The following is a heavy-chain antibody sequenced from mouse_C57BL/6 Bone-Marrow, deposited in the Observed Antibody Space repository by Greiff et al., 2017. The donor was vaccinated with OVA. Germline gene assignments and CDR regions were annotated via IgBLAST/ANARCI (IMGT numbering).Heavy chain of an antibody. CDR3: ARNHYYGSYYAMDY. V-gene: IGHV2-9-1*01. Sequence: QVQLKQSGPGLVAPSQSLSITCTVSGFSLTSYAISLVRQPPGKGLEWLGVIWTGGGTNYNSALKSRLSISKDNSKSQVFLKMNSLQTDDTARDYCARNHYYGSYYAMDYWGQGTSVTVSS. CDR1: GFSLTSYA. D-gene: IGHD1-1*01. CDR2: IWTGGGT. J-gene: IGHJ4*01.